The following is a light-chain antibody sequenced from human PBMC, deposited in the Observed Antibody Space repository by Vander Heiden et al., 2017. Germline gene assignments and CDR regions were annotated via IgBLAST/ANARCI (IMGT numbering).Light chain of an antibody. Sequence: QSVLTQPPSVSGAPGQTVSSSCTGSSSHIGAGYDVHWYQQLPGTAPKLLIYGNSNRPSGVPDRFSGSKSGTSASLAITGLQAEDEADYYCQSYDSSLSVVVFGGGTKLTVL. J-gene: IGLJ2*01. CDR2: GNS. CDR1: SSHIGAGYD. V-gene: IGLV1-40*01. CDR3: QSYDSSLSVVV.